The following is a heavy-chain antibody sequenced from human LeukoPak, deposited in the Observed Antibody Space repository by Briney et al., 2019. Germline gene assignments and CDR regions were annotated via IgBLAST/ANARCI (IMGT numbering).Heavy chain of an antibody. V-gene: IGHV1-46*01. Sequence: ASVKVSCKASGYTSTSYYMHWVRQAPGQGLEWMGIINPSGGGTSYAQKFQGRVTITTDESTSTAYMELSSLRSEDTAVYYCAREVSYYFDYWGQGTLVTVSS. CDR3: AREVSYYFDY. J-gene: IGHJ4*02. CDR2: INPSGGGT. CDR1: GYTSTSYY.